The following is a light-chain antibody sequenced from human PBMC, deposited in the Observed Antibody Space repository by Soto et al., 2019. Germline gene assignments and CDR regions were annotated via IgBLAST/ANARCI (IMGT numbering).Light chain of an antibody. V-gene: IGKV4-1*01. CDR1: QTLLYSSNNKNC. Sequence: DIVMTQSPDSLAVSLGERATINCKSSQTLLYSSNNKNCLAWYQQKPGQPPKLLIYWASTRESGVPDRFSGRGSETDFTLTINSLQAEDVAVYYCQQYYTTPLTFGGGTRVEI. J-gene: IGKJ4*01. CDR2: WAS. CDR3: QQYYTTPLT.